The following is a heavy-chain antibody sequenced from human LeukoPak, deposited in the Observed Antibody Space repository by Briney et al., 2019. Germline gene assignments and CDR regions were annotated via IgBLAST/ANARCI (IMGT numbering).Heavy chain of an antibody. J-gene: IGHJ5*02. CDR1: GFSLSTSGVG. D-gene: IGHD3-22*01. CDR2: ISWDDDK. V-gene: IGHV2-5*02. Sequence: SGPTLVKPTQTLTLTCTFSGFSLSTSGVGVGWIRQPPGKALEWLALISWDDDKRYSPSLKSRLTITKDTSKNQVVLTLTNLDPVDTATYHCAHVAIEAPHNWFDPWGQGTLVTVSS. CDR3: AHVAIEAPHNWFDP.